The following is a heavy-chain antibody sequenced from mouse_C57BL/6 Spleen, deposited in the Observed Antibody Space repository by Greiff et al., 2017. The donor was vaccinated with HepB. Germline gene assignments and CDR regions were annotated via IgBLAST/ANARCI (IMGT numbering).Heavy chain of an antibody. CDR3: ARRQITTVVEGYFDV. J-gene: IGHJ1*03. Sequence: VQLQQSGPELVKPGASVKIPCKASGYTFTDYNMDWVKQSHGKSLEWIGDINPKNGGNIYNQKFKGKATLTVDKSSSTAYMELRSLTSEDTAVYYCARRQITTVVEGYFDVWGTGTTGTVSS. V-gene: IGHV1-18*01. CDR1: GYTFTDYN. CDR2: INPKNGGN. D-gene: IGHD1-1*01.